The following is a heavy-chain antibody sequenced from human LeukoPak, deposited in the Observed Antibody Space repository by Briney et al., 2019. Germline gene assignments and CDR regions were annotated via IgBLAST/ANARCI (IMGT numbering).Heavy chain of an antibody. CDR3: ARDAEHQLSRRYYYAMDV. CDR1: GVSISSSSYY. D-gene: IGHD6-13*01. V-gene: IGHV4-39*07. Sequence: SETLSLTCTVSGVSISSSSYYWGWVRQPPGKGLEWIGSIYYSGSTYYNPSLKSRVTISVDTSKNQVSLKLSSVTAADTAVYYCARDAEHQLSRRYYYAMDVWGQGTTVTVSS. J-gene: IGHJ6*02. CDR2: IYYSGST.